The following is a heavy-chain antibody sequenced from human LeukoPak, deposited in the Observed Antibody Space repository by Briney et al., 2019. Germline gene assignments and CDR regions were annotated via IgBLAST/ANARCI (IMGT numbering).Heavy chain of an antibody. J-gene: IGHJ4*02. CDR1: GGTFSGYA. CDR2: IIPILGIA. Sequence: SVKVSCKASGGTFSGYAISWVRQAPGQGLEWMGRIIPILGIANYAQKFQGRVTITADKSTSTAYMELSSLRSEDTAVYYCARTSFHYSYGYGGGLYFDYWGQGALVTVSS. D-gene: IGHD5-18*01. V-gene: IGHV1-69*04. CDR3: ARTSFHYSYGYGGGLYFDY.